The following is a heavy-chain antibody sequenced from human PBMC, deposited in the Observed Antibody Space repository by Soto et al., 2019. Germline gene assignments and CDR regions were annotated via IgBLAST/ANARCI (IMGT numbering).Heavy chain of an antibody. Sequence: EVQLVESGGDLVQPGGSLRLSCAASGFTFSDHYMDWVRQAPGKGLEWVGRIRNKANSYTTEYAASVKGRFVISRDDSKSSLDLQMNSLKTEDTAVYYCARGYCTGGSCYIGDYWGQGTLVTVSS. V-gene: IGHV3-72*01. CDR1: GFTFSDHY. CDR2: IRNKANSYTT. J-gene: IGHJ4*02. CDR3: ARGYCTGGSCYIGDY. D-gene: IGHD2-15*01.